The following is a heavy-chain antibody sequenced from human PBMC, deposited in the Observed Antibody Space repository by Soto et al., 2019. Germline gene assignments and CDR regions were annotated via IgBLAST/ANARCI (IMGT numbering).Heavy chain of an antibody. V-gene: IGHV1-46*01. D-gene: IGHD3-16*01. J-gene: IGHJ6*02. Sequence: GASVKVSCKASGYTFTSYYMHWVRQAPGQGLEWMGIINPSGGSTSYAQKFQGRVTMTRDTSTSTVYMELSSLRSEDTAAYYCARDLGEFYYYYGMDVWGQGTTVTVSS. CDR2: INPSGGST. CDR3: ARDLGEFYYYYGMDV. CDR1: GYTFTSYY.